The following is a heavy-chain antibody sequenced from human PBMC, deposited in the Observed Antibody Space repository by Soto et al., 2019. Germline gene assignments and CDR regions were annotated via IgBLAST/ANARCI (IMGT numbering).Heavy chain of an antibody. CDR3: ATSVGIAPTGEDGMDV. J-gene: IGHJ6*02. V-gene: IGHV1-69*13. D-gene: IGHD2-8*02. Sequence: AASVKVSCKASGGTFSIYGFSWVRQARGQGPEWIGGIIPILTTPNYAQKFHGRVTIVADESTTTVYMELSSLKSEDTAVYYCATSVGIAPTGEDGMDVWGQGTSVTVSS. CDR1: GGTFSIYG. CDR2: IIPILTTP.